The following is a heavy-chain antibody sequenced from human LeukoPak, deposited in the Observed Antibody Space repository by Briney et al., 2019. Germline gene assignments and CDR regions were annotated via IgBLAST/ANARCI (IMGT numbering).Heavy chain of an antibody. D-gene: IGHD3-10*01. CDR3: ARRLKRMPRGLIRGNSDYYYHFYMDV. CDR2: IHAGGST. CDR1: GGSIRSGSYY. V-gene: IGHV4-61*02. Sequence: SQTLSLTCTVSGGSIRSGSYYWSWIRQPAGKGLEWIGRIHAGGSTNYNPSLKSRVTISADTSKNQFSLKLSSVTAADTAVYYCARRLKRMPRGLIRGNSDYYYHFYMDVWGKGTTVTISS. J-gene: IGHJ6*03.